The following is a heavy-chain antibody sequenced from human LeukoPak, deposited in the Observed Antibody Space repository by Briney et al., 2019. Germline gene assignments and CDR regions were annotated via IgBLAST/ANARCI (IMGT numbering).Heavy chain of an antibody. J-gene: IGHJ3*02. CDR2: IYTSGST. CDR1: GGSISSYY. D-gene: IGHD6-6*01. Sequence: PSETLFLTCTVSGGSISSYYWSWIRQPAGKGLEWIGRIYTSGSTNYNPSLKSRVTMSVDTSQNQFSLKLSSVTAADTAVYYCARDNRRIAARHDAFDIWGQGTMVTVSS. V-gene: IGHV4-4*07. CDR3: ARDNRRIAARHDAFDI.